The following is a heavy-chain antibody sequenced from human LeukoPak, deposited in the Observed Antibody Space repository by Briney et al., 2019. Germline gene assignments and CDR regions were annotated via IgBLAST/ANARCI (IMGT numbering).Heavy chain of an antibody. CDR1: RGTFSSYA. D-gene: IGHD3-22*01. CDR3: ARVGYYYDSSGST. CDR2: IIPIFGTA. Sequence: SVKVSCKASRGTFSSYAISWVRQAPGQGLEWMGGIIPIFGTANYAQKFQGRVPITTDESTSTAYMELSSLRSEDTAVYYCARVGYYYDSSGSTWGQGTLVTVSS. V-gene: IGHV1-69*05. J-gene: IGHJ5*02.